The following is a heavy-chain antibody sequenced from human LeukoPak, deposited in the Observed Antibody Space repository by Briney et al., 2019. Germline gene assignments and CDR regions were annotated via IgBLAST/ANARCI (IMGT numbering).Heavy chain of an antibody. Sequence: ASVEVSCKASGGTFSSYAISWVRQAPGQGLEWMGGIIPIFGTANYAQKFQGRVTITADESTSTAYMELSSLRSEDTAVYYCARDSYCGGDCYPSNPYYFDYWGQGTLVTVSS. D-gene: IGHD2-21*01. V-gene: IGHV1-69*13. CDR1: GGTFSSYA. J-gene: IGHJ4*02. CDR3: ARDSYCGGDCYPSNPYYFDY. CDR2: IIPIFGTA.